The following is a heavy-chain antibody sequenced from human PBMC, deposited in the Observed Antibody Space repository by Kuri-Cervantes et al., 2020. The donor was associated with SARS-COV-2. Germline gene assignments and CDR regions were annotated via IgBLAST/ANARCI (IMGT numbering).Heavy chain of an antibody. V-gene: IGHV3-30-3*01. Sequence: GESLKISCAASGFTFSSYAMSWVRQAPGKGLEWVAVISYDGSNKYYADSVKGRFTISRDNSKNTLYLQMNSLRAEDTAVYYCARCIAAAGTYYYYGMDVWGQGTTVTVSS. CDR1: GFTFSSYA. D-gene: IGHD6-13*01. J-gene: IGHJ6*02. CDR2: ISYDGSNK. CDR3: ARCIAAAGTYYYYGMDV.